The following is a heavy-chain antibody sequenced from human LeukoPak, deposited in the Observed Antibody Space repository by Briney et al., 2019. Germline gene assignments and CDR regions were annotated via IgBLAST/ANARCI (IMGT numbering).Heavy chain of an antibody. J-gene: IGHJ4*02. V-gene: IGHV3-7*05. D-gene: IGHD4-23*01. CDR2: IKQDGREK. CDR3: AREGQESGGKDY. CDR1: GFSFSSYS. Sequence: GGSLRLSCAASGFSFSSYSMNWVRQAPGRGLEWVANIKQDGREKHYVDSVKGRFTISRDDAKNSLYLQMSSLRAEDTAVYYCAREGQESGGKDYWGQGTRVTVSS.